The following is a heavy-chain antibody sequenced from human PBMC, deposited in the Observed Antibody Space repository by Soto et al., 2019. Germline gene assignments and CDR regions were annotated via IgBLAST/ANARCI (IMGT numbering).Heavy chain of an antibody. CDR1: GCTFSSYA. D-gene: IGHD4-17*01. Sequence: EVQLLESGGGLVQPGRSLRLSCAASGCTFSSYAMSWVRQAPGKGLEWVSAISGSGGSTYYADSVKGRFTISRDNSKNTLYLQMNSLRAEDTAVYYCAKDHPDYGDFPIDYWGQGTLVTVSS. V-gene: IGHV3-23*01. J-gene: IGHJ4*02. CDR3: AKDHPDYGDFPIDY. CDR2: ISGSGGST.